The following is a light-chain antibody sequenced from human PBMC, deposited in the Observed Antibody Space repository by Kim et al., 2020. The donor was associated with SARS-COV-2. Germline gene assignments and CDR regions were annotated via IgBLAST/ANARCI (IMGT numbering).Light chain of an antibody. J-gene: IGLJ2*01. V-gene: IGLV2-14*03. CDR1: GNDVGAHNS. CDR2: DVN. CDR3: SSFTTRSTVV. Sequence: QSALTQPASVSGSPGQSITISCSGTGNDVGAHNSVSWYQLHSGKAPKLIIFDVNNRPSGISNRFSASKSGNTASLTISGLQAEDEAEYFCSSFTTRSTVVFGGGTKVTVL.